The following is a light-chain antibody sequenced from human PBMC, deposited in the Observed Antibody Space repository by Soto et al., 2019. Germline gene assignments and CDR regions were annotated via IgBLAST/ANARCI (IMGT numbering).Light chain of an antibody. CDR3: QQAGT. V-gene: IGKV3-15*01. CDR2: GAS. CDR1: QSVSSN. Sequence: EIVMTPSPATLSVSPGERATLSCRASQSVSSNLAWYQQKPGQAPRLLIYGASTRATGIPARFSGSGSGTEFTLTISSLQSEEFAVYYCQQAGTFGPGTKVDIK. J-gene: IGKJ3*01.